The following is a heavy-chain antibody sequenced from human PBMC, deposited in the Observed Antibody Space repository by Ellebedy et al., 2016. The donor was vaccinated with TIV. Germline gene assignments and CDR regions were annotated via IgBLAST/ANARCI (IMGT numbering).Heavy chain of an antibody. V-gene: IGHV1-46*03. CDR1: GFILTDYY. Sequence: ASVKVSCXASGFILTDYYIHWVRQAPGQGLEWMGIINPSGGSTSYAQKFQGRVTMTRDTSTSTVYMELSSLRSEDTAVYYCAPDLDGYNYNYWGQGTLVTVSS. CDR3: APDLDGYNYNY. CDR2: INPSGGST. J-gene: IGHJ4*02. D-gene: IGHD5-24*01.